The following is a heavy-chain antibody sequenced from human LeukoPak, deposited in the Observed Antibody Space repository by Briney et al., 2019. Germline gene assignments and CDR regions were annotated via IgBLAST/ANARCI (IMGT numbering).Heavy chain of an antibody. V-gene: IGHV4-61*01. J-gene: IGHJ4*02. CDR1: GASISSSNYY. CDR3: ARDLGEEQWLVLQWVY. CDR2: IYYSGST. D-gene: IGHD6-19*01. Sequence: SETLSLTCAVSGASISSSNYYWSWIRQPPGKGLEWIGYIYYSGSTNYNPSLKSRVTISVDTSKNQFSLKLSSVTAADTAVYYCARDLGEEQWLVLQWVYWGQGTLVTVSS.